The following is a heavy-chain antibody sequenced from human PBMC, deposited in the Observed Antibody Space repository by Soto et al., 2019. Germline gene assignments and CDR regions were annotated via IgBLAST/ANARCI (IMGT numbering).Heavy chain of an antibody. J-gene: IGHJ5*02. Sequence: SETLSLTCAVSGGSISSGVYSWIWIRQPPGKVLEWIGYIYHSGSTYYNPSLKSRVTISVDRSKNQFSLKLSSVTAADTAVYYCARGRGYYDSSGPIDPWGQGTLVTVSS. CDR1: GGSISSGVYS. CDR3: ARGRGYYDSSGPIDP. CDR2: IYHSGST. V-gene: IGHV4-30-2*01. D-gene: IGHD3-22*01.